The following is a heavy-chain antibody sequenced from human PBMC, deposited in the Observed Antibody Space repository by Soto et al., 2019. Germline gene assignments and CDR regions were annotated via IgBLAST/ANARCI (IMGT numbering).Heavy chain of an antibody. CDR1: GFTFSTYD. Sequence: EVQLLESGGGLVQPGGSLRLSCAASGFTFSTYDRSWVRQAPGKGLEWVSGISGSGGKTDYADSVKGRITISRDNSKNTLYLQMNSLRADDTAVYYCAKRNLYGSGTHDYWGQGSLVTVSP. D-gene: IGHD3-10*01. CDR2: ISGSGGKT. J-gene: IGHJ4*02. CDR3: AKRNLYGSGTHDY. V-gene: IGHV3-23*01.